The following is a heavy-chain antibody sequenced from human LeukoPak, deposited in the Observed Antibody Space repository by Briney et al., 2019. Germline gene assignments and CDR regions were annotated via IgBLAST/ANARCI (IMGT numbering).Heavy chain of an antibody. CDR3: ARGYCSGGSCSNSDFDY. CDR2: MNPNSGNT. D-gene: IGHD2-15*01. V-gene: IGHV1-8*01. CDR1: GYTFTSYD. Sequence: GASVKVSCKASGYTFTSYDINWVRQATGQGLEWMGWMNPNSGNTGYAQKFQGRVTMTRNTSISTAYMGLSSLRSEDTAVYYCARGYCSGGSCSNSDFDYWGQGTLVTVSS. J-gene: IGHJ4*02.